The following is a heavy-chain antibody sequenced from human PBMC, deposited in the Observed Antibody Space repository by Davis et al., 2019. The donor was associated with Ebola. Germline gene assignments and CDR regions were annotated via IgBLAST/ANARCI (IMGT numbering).Heavy chain of an antibody. J-gene: IGHJ6*04. D-gene: IGHD3-16*01. CDR1: GFTFSSYS. CDR2: ISGSGGST. CDR3: ARDGVLGAGGILYYYYGMDV. Sequence: GESLKISCAASGFTFSSYSMSWVRQAPGKGLEWVSAISGSGGSTYYADSVKGRFTISRDNSKNTLYLQMNSLRAEDTAVYYCARDGVLGAGGILYYYYGMDVWGKGTTVTVSS. V-gene: IGHV3-23*01.